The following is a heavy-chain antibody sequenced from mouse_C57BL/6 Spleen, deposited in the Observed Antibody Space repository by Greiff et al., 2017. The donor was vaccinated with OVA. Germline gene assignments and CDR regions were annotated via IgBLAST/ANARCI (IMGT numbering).Heavy chain of an antibody. J-gene: IGHJ3*01. CDR2: ISSGSSTI. CDR3: ARSYDGYYVAWFAY. D-gene: IGHD2-3*01. Sequence: EVQLVESGGGLVKPGGSLKLSCAASGFTFSDYGMHWVRQAPEKGLEWVAYISSGSSTIYYADTVKGRFTSSRDNAKNTLFLQMTSLRSEDTAMYYCARSYDGYYVAWFAYWGQGTLVTVSA. CDR1: GFTFSDYG. V-gene: IGHV5-17*01.